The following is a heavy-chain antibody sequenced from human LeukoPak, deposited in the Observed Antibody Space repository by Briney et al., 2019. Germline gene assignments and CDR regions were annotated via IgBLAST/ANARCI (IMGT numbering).Heavy chain of an antibody. Sequence: GGSLRLSCAASGFTFSSYSMNWVRQAPGKGLEWVSYISSSSSTIYYADSVKGRFTISRGNAKNSLYLQMNSLRAEDTAVYYCARGGWFDPWGQGTLVTVSS. CDR3: ARGGWFDP. J-gene: IGHJ5*02. CDR1: GFTFSSYS. V-gene: IGHV3-48*04. CDR2: ISSSSSTI. D-gene: IGHD1-26*01.